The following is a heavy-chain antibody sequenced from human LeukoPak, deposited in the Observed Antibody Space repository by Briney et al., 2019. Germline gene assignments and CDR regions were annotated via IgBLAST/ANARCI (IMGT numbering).Heavy chain of an antibody. V-gene: IGHV3-13*01. CDR3: TRATAGFDY. Sequence: GGSLRLSCAASGFTFSSYDMHWVRHTTGKGLEWVSGIGTAGATFYPGSVKGRFTISRENAKNSLYLQMNNLRAGDTAVYYCTRATAGFDYWGQGTLVTVSS. J-gene: IGHJ4*02. CDR1: GFTFSSYD. CDR2: IGTAGAT.